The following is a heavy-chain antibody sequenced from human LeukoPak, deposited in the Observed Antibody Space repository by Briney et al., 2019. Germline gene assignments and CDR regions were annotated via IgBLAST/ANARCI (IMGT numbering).Heavy chain of an antibody. CDR1: GFTFSNYA. Sequence: GGSLSLSCAASGFTFSNYAMYWVRQAPGRGLEWVAYIRYGGSDQYYADSVEGRFTISRDNSKNTLYLQMSSLRGEDTAVYYCASPNGFWSGFDYWGQGTLVTVSS. CDR3: ASPNGFWSGFDY. CDR2: IRYGGSDQ. D-gene: IGHD3-3*01. J-gene: IGHJ4*02. V-gene: IGHV3-30*02.